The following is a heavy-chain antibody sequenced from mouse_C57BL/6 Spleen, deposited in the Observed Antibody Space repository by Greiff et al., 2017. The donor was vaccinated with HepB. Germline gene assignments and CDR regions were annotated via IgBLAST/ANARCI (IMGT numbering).Heavy chain of an antibody. Sequence: VQLQQSGAELARPGASVKLSCKASGYTFTSYGISWVKQRTGQGLEWIGEIYPRSGNTYYNEKYKGKATLTADKSSSTAYMELRSLTSEDSAVYFCARNYYYGSSWYIDVWGTGTTVTVSS. CDR2: IYPRSGNT. CDR1: GYTFTSYG. D-gene: IGHD1-1*01. J-gene: IGHJ1*03. CDR3: ARNYYYGSSWYIDV. V-gene: IGHV1-81*01.